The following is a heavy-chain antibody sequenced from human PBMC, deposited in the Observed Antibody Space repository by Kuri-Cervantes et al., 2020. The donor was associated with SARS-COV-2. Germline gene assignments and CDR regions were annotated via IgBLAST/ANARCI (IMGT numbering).Heavy chain of an antibody. D-gene: IGHD1-1*01. CDR2: ISAYNGNT. CDR1: GYTFTSYG. J-gene: IGHJ4*02. CDR3: ARVPPGVLSDY. Sequence: ASAMVSCKASGYTFTSYGISWVRQAPGQGLEWMGWISAYNGNTNYAQKLQGRVTMTTDTSKSTAYMELRSLRSDDTAVYYCARVPPGVLSDYWGQGTLVTVSS. V-gene: IGHV1-18*01.